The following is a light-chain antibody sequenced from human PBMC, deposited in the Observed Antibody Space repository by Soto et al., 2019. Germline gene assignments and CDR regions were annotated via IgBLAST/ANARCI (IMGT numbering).Light chain of an antibody. CDR3: QVWDSSSDHPVV. CDR1: NIGSKS. Sequence: SSELTQPPSVSVAPGKTARITCGGNNIGSKSVHWYQQKPSQAPVLVIYYDSDRPSGIPERFSGSNSGNTATLTISRVEAGDEADYYCQVWDSSSDHPVVFGGGTKVTVL. V-gene: IGLV3-21*04. J-gene: IGLJ2*01. CDR2: YDS.